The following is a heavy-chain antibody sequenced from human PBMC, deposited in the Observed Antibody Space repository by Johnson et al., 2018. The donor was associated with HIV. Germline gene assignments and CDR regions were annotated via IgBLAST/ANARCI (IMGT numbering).Heavy chain of an antibody. Sequence: EVQLVESGGGVVRPGRSLRLSCAASGFTFDDYGMTWVRQPPGKGLEWVSGINWNGGSTGYTDSVKGRFTISRDNAKNSLYLQMNSLRVEDTALYYCAKVHIAARWSDAFDIWGQGTMVTVSS. D-gene: IGHD6-6*01. V-gene: IGHV3-20*04. J-gene: IGHJ3*02. CDR2: INWNGGST. CDR3: AKVHIAARWSDAFDI. CDR1: GFTFDDYG.